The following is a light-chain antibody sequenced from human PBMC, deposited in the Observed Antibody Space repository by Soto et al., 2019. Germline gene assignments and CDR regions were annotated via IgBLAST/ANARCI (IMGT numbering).Light chain of an antibody. CDR1: QGISSY. V-gene: IGKV1-9*01. CDR3: QHLNSYPIT. J-gene: IGKJ5*01. CDR2: AAS. Sequence: DIQLTQSPSFLSASVGDRVTITCRASQGISSYLAWYQQKPGKAPMLLIYAASTLQSGVPSRFSGSGSGTEFTLTISSLQPEDFATYYCQHLNSYPITFGQGTRLEIK.